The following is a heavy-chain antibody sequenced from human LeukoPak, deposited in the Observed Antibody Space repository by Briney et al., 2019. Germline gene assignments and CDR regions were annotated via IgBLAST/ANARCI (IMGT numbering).Heavy chain of an antibody. Sequence: GASVEVSCKASGYTFTSYDINWVRQATGQGLEWMGWMNPNSGNTGYAQKFQGRVTMTRNTSISTAYMELSSLRSEDTAVYYCAREGTSFYGMDVWGQGTTVTVSS. CDR1: GYTFTSYD. CDR3: AREGTSFYGMDV. V-gene: IGHV1-8*01. J-gene: IGHJ6*02. D-gene: IGHD2-2*01. CDR2: MNPNSGNT.